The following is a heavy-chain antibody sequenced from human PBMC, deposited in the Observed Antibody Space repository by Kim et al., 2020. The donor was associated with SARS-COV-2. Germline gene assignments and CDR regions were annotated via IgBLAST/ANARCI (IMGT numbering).Heavy chain of an antibody. V-gene: IGHV1-3*01. CDR2: INGGNGYT. D-gene: IGHD3-22*01. CDR3: ARDHRNSSGYYSFDY. CDR1: GYTFNTYA. Sequence: ASVKVSCKAFGYTFNTYALHWVRQAPGQRLDWMGWINGGNGYTEYSQKFQGRVTFTKDTPAKTAYMELSSLRSEDTAVYYCARDHRNSSGYYSFDYWGQGTLVTVSS. J-gene: IGHJ4*02.